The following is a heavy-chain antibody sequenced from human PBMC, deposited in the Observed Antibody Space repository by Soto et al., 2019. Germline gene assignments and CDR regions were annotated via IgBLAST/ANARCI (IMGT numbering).Heavy chain of an antibody. CDR2: ISYDGSDK. CDR3: ERDFKDLG. J-gene: IGHJ4*02. V-gene: IGHV3-30-3*01. CDR1: GFTFRSYA. Sequence: GGSLRLSCAASGFTFRSYAMHWVRQAPGKGLEWVALISYDGSDKDYADSVKGRFTISRDNAENILYLQMNSLRAEDTAVYHCERDFKDLGWGQGTLVTVSS.